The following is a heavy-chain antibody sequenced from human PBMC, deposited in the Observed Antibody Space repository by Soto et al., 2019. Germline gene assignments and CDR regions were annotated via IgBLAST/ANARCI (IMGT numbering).Heavy chain of an antibody. CDR3: ARDGHRGPSDAFDV. Sequence: GGSLRLSCTASGFSSSNYEMNWIRQAPGKGLEWISHISTTGTSPYYADSVRGRFTVSRDTANNSIYLQMNSLRAEDTALYYCARDGHRGPSDAFDVWGQGTMVTVSS. J-gene: IGHJ3*01. CDR1: GFSSSNYE. D-gene: IGHD3-10*01. CDR2: ISTTGTSP. V-gene: IGHV3-48*03.